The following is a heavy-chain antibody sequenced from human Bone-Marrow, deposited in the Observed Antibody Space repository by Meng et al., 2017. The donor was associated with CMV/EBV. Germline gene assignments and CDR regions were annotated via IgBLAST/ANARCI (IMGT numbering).Heavy chain of an antibody. CDR1: GGAFRGYC. CDR2: INHSGST. V-gene: IGHV4-34*01. CDR3: ARAPPRRYNNWFDP. Sequence: AGYGGAFRGYCWSWIRQPQGKGLEWIGEINHSGSTNYNPSLKSRVTISVDTSKNQFSLKLSSVTAADTAVYYCARAPPRRYNNWFDPLGQGTLVTVSS. D-gene: IGHD3-16*02. J-gene: IGHJ5*02.